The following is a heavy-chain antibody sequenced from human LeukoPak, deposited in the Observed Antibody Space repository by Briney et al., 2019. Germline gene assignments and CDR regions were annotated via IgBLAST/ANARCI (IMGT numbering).Heavy chain of an antibody. V-gene: IGHV3-21*01. Sequence: GGSLRLSCAASGFTFSSYSMNWVRQAPGKGLEWVSSISSSSSYIYYADSVKGRFTISRDNAKNSLYLQMNSLRAEDTAMYYCAKDFFVPGGAFFDYWGQGTLVTVSP. J-gene: IGHJ4*02. CDR1: GFTFSSYS. D-gene: IGHD3-3*01. CDR2: ISSSSSYI. CDR3: AKDFFVPGGAFFDY.